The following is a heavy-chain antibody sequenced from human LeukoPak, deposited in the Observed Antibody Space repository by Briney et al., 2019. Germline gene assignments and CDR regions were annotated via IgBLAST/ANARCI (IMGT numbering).Heavy chain of an antibody. CDR2: ISWNSGSI. J-gene: IGHJ4*02. V-gene: IGHV3-9*01. D-gene: IGHD1-26*01. CDR1: GFTFDDYA. CDR3: AKGSGSYLTNFDY. Sequence: SLRLSCAASGFTFDDYAMHWVRQAPGKGLEWVSGISWNSGSIGYADSVKGRFTISRDNAKNSLYLQMNSLRAEDTALYYCAKGSGSYLTNFDYWGQGTLVTVSS.